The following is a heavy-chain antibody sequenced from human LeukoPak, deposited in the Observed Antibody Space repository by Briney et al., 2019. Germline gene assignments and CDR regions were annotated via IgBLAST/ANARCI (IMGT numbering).Heavy chain of an antibody. Sequence: GGSLRLSCAGSGFTFSNDSMNWVRQAPGKGLVWVSYISSSGNTKNYVDSVKGRFTISRDNAKNSVYLQMNSLRIEDTAVYFWARVLTSVPTGWGQGTLVTVSS. D-gene: IGHD4-17*01. J-gene: IGHJ4*02. CDR2: ISSSGNTK. CDR3: ARVLTSVPTG. V-gene: IGHV3-48*04. CDR1: GFTFSNDS.